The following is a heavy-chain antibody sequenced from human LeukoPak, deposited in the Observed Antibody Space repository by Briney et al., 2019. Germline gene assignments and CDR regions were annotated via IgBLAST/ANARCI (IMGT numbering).Heavy chain of an antibody. Sequence: GASVKVSCKASGYTFTSYGISWVRQAPGQGLEWMGWISAYSGNTNYAQKLQGRVTMTTDTSTSTAYMELRSLRSDDTAVYYCARGSQWLVQYYFDYWGQGTLVTVSS. CDR2: ISAYSGNT. CDR1: GYTFTSYG. CDR3: ARGSQWLVQYYFDY. D-gene: IGHD6-19*01. J-gene: IGHJ4*02. V-gene: IGHV1-18*01.